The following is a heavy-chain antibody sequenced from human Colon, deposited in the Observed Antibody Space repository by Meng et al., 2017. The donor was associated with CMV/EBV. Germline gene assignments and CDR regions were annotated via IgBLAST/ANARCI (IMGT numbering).Heavy chain of an antibody. CDR1: GDSVSSNDAI. J-gene: IGHJ4*01. D-gene: IGHD6-13*01. CDR2: TYYRSTWYN. Sequence: VPLKQAVPGLVTPSQTLLPAGAIFGDSVSSNDAIWNWIRRSPSGGLEWLGRTYYRSTWYNDYAESVRSRISINPDTSKNHFSLQLNSVTPEDTAMYYCVRLRGNSWLDYWGQGTLVTVSS. V-gene: IGHV6-1*02. CDR3: VRLRGNSWLDY.